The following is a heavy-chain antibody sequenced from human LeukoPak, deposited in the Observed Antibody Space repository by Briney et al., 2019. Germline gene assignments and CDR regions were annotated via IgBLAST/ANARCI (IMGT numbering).Heavy chain of an antibody. J-gene: IGHJ3*02. CDR3: AREIYGSGSYYTDAFDI. CDR1: GFTVSSNY. Sequence: GGSLRLSCAASGFTVSSNYVSWVRQAPGKGLEWVSSISSSSSYIYYADSVKGRFTISRDNAKNSLYLQMNSLRAEDTAVYYCAREIYGSGSYYTDAFDIWGQGTMVTVSS. V-gene: IGHV3-21*01. D-gene: IGHD3-10*01. CDR2: ISSSSSYI.